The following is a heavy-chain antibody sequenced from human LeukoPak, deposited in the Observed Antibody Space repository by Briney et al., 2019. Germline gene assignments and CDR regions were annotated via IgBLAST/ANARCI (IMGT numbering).Heavy chain of an antibody. CDR2: INPNSGGT. CDR3: ARGAPSYDFWSGYYTEVDW. CDR1: GYTFTGYY. V-gene: IGHV1-2*02. Sequence: ASVKVSCKASGYTFTGYYMHWVRQAPGQGLEWMGWINPNSGGTNYAQKFQGRVTMTRDTSIRTAYMELSRLRSDDTDGYYCARGAPSYDFWSGYYTEVDWGGEGCLVTASS. D-gene: IGHD3-3*01. J-gene: IGHJ4*02.